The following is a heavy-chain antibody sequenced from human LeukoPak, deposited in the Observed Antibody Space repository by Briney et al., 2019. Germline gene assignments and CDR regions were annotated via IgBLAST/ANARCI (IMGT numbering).Heavy chain of an antibody. J-gene: IGHJ4*02. CDR2: IWNDGNNK. CDR1: GFTFSIYG. CDR3: ARASGVFDY. Sequence: EGSLRLSCAASGFTFSIYGMHWVRQAPGKGPEWVAAIWNDGNNKYYVDSVKGRFSISRDNSKNTLYLQMNSLTAEDTAVYYCARASGVFDYWGQGTLVTVSS. V-gene: IGHV3-33*01. D-gene: IGHD3-10*01.